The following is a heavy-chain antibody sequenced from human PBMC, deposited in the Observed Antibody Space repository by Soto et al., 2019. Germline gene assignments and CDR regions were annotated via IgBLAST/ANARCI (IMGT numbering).Heavy chain of an antibody. CDR2: IKPDGSAT. CDR3: ARAGYCGPGCYYYFDY. V-gene: IGHV3-7*01. Sequence: PGGSLRLSCAVSGFTFGSYWMNWVRLIPGKGLEWVAYIKPDGSATYYVDSVKGRFTISRDNAKNSLYLQMNSLRVEDTSVYYCARAGYCGPGCYYYFDYWGQGTVVTVSS. J-gene: IGHJ4*02. CDR1: GFTFGSYW. D-gene: IGHD2-21*02.